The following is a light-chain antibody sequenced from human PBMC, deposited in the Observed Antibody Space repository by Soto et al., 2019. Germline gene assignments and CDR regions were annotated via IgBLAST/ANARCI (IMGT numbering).Light chain of an antibody. CDR2: GAS. J-gene: IGKJ5*01. CDR1: QSVASY. CDR3: QQCNEWPLIT. V-gene: IGKV3-15*01. Sequence: EIVMTQSPATLSVSPGERATLSCRASQSVASYLAWYQQKPGQAPRLLIYGASTRATGVPARFSGSGSGTEFTLTISSLQSEDFAVYYSQQCNEWPLITFGQGTRLEAK.